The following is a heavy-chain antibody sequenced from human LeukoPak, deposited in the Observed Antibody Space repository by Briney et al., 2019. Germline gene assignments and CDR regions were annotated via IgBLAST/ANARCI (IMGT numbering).Heavy chain of an antibody. Sequence: PGGSLRLSCAASGYTFSSHGLTWVRQAPGKGLEWVSTINGAGDNPYYAETVKGRFTISRDNSKNTLYLLMHSLRAEDTAIYYCAKVSVCYGCYLDYWGQGTLVTVS. J-gene: IGHJ4*02. CDR1: GYTFSSHG. CDR2: INGAGDNP. CDR3: AKVSVCYGCYLDY. D-gene: IGHD3-16*01. V-gene: IGHV3-23*01.